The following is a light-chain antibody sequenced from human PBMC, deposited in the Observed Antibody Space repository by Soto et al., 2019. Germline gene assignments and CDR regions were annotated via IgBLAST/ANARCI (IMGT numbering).Light chain of an antibody. J-gene: IGKJ2*01. Sequence: EIVMTQSPATLSVSPGERATLSCRASQSVSSNLAWYQQKPGQAPRLLIYGASTRATGIPARFSGSGSGTEFTLXISSLXSEDFAVYYCQQYNNWPAGTFGQGTKLEIK. CDR1: QSVSSN. V-gene: IGKV3-15*01. CDR3: QQYNNWPAGT. CDR2: GAS.